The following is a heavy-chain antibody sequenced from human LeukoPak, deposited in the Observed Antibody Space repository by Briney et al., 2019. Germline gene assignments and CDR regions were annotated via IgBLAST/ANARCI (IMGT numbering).Heavy chain of an antibody. V-gene: IGHV4-59*08. CDR1: GASISSYY. CDR3: VRLGQPNAFDI. D-gene: IGHD3-16*01. J-gene: IGHJ3*02. Sequence: SETLSLTCTVSGASISSYYWTWIRQPPGKGLESIGYFHYTGNTNYNPSLKSRVTISVDTSKNQFSLKVTSVTAADTAVYYCVRLGQPNAFDIWGQGTMVTVSS. CDR2: FHYTGNT.